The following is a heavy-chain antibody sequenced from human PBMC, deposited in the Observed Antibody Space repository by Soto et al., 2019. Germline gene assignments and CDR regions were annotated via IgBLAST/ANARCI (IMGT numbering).Heavy chain of an antibody. CDR1: GASVSSGSYF. J-gene: IGHJ4*02. V-gene: IGHV4-61*01. D-gene: IGHD7-27*01. CDR2: IYSSGST. CDR3: ARGPRTGVGGGDY. Sequence: QVQLQESGPGLVEPSETLSLTCTVSGASVSSGSYFWSWIRQPPGKGLEWIAYIYSSGSTNYNPSLKSRVTISVDTSKNQFSLRLSSVTAADTAVYYWARGPRTGVGGGDYWGQGTLVTVSS.